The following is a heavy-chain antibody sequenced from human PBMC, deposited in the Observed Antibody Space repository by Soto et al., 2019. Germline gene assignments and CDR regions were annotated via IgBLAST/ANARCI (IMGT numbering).Heavy chain of an antibody. CDR3: ARGSSWYYGNWFDP. D-gene: IGHD6-13*01. J-gene: IGHJ5*02. V-gene: IGHV4-59*12. Sequence: SETLSLTCNVSGGSINSYYWNWIRQPPGKELEWIAYIYYNGNTDSNPSLESRVTISVDRSKNQFSLKLSSVTAADTAVYYCARGSSWYYGNWFDPWGQGTLVNVSS. CDR1: GGSINSYY. CDR2: IYYNGNT.